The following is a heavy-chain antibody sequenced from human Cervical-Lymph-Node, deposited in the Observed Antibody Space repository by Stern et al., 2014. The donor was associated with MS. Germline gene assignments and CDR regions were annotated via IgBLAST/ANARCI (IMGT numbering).Heavy chain of an antibody. J-gene: IGHJ4*02. CDR2: FDPGDEDI. V-gene: IGHV1-24*01. CDR1: GNTLSHFS. CDR3: VTGPYVAGRTLFDY. Sequence: QVQLVQSGAEMKRPGASVKVSCKVSGNTLSHFSMHWVRQAPGKGLEWMAGFDPGDEDIIYVQKFKGRLTLTEDTSSDTAFLELSSLRSEDTALYYCVTGPYVAGRTLFDYWGQGTLVTVSS. D-gene: IGHD6-6*01.